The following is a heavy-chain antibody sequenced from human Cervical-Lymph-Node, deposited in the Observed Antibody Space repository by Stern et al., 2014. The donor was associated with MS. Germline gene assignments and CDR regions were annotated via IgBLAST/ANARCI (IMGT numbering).Heavy chain of an antibody. CDR2: ISPSGGST. CDR3: ARDLMIEVASYYHYGMDV. Sequence: QVQLGQSGAEVKKPGASVKVSCKASGYTLPSYYMHWVRQAPGQGLEWMGIISPSGGSTSYTQKFQGRVTMTSDTSTGTVYMELSSLRSEDTAVYYCARDLMIEVASYYHYGMDVWGQGTTITVSS. J-gene: IGHJ6*02. D-gene: IGHD3-22*01. CDR1: GYTLPSYY. V-gene: IGHV1-46*01.